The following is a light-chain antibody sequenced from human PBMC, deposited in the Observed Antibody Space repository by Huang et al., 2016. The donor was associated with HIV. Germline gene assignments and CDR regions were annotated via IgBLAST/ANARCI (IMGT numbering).Light chain of an antibody. CDR2: GAS. Sequence: EIVMTQSPATLSVSPGERATLSCRTRQSVSSDLAWYQQKPGQAPRLLIYGASTRATGIPDRFSGSGSGTEFTLTISSLQSEDFAVYYCQQYNDWPGAFGQGTKLEIK. J-gene: IGKJ2*01. CDR3: QQYNDWPGA. V-gene: IGKV3-15*01. CDR1: QSVSSD.